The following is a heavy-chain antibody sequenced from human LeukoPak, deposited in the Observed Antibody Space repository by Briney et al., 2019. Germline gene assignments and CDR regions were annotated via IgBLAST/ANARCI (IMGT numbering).Heavy chain of an antibody. V-gene: IGHV3-53*01. J-gene: IGHJ4*02. CDR2: LYSGGST. Sequence: GGCLRLSCAASGFSASSKYMGWVRQAPEGGLEWGSVLYSGGSTLDADSVQGRFTNSRYNSTNTVYLKMNNLRTEDTAVYYSARYRDDHNNWLGSDYWGQGTLVTVSS. CDR1: GFSASSKY. D-gene: IGHD5-24*01. CDR3: ARYRDDHNNWLGSDY.